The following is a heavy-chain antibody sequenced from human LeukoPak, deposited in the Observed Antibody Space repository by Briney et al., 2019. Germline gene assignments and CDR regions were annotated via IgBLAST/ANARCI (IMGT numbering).Heavy chain of an antibody. CDR1: GYTFTSYG. V-gene: IGHV1-18*01. J-gene: IGHJ4*02. CDR2: ISAYNGNT. CDR3: ARERYYDFWSGYYLAFDY. Sequence: ASVKVSCKASGYTFTSYGISWVRQAPGQGLEWMGWISAYNGNTNYAQKLQGRVTMTTDTSTSTAYMELRSLRSDDTAMYYCARERYYDFWSGYYLAFDYWGQGTLVTVSS. D-gene: IGHD3-3*01.